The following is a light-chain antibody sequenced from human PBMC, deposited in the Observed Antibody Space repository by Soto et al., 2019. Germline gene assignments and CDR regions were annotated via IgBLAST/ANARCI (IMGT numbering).Light chain of an antibody. CDR3: QQYASSPET. V-gene: IGKV3-20*01. CDR2: GAS. J-gene: IGKJ1*01. Sequence: VLTQSPGTLSLSPGERATLSCRASQSLTTRNLACYQHIPGQAPRLLIYGASSRVSGILDRFSGSGSGTDFTLTISGLEPEDFAVYYCQQYASSPETVGQGTKVEIK. CDR1: QSLTTRN.